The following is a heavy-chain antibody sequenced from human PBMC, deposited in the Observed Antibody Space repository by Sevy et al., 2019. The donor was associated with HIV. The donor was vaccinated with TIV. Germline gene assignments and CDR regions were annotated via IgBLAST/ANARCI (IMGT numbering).Heavy chain of an antibody. V-gene: IGHV1-18*01. CDR1: GYTFTSYG. CDR3: AAVADIFGVVIMDY. D-gene: IGHD3-3*01. Sequence: ASVKVSCKASGYTFTSYGISWVRQAPGQGLEWMGWISAYNGNTNYAQKLQGRVTMTTDTSTSTAYMELRSLRSDDTAVYYCAAVADIFGVVIMDYWGQGTLVTVSS. CDR2: ISAYNGNT. J-gene: IGHJ4*02.